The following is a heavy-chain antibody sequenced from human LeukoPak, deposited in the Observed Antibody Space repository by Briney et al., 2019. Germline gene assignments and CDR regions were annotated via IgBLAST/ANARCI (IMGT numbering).Heavy chain of an antibody. V-gene: IGHV4-34*01. D-gene: IGHD2-2*01. J-gene: IGHJ5*02. CDR3: ASHRLVGKYCSSTSCYSQPFPFDP. CDR1: GGSFSGYY. Sequence: SETVSLTCAVYGGSFSGYYWSWIRQPPGKGLEWIGEINHSGSTNYNPSLKSRVTISVDTSKNQFSLKLSSVTAADTAVYYCASHRLVGKYCSSTSCYSQPFPFDPWGQGTLVTVSS. CDR2: INHSGST.